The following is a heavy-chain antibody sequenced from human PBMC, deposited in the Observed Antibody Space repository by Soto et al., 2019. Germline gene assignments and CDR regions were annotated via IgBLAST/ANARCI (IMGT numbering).Heavy chain of an antibody. J-gene: IGHJ6*02. CDR2: INAGNGNT. Sequence: QVQLVQSGAEVKEPGASVKVSCKASGYTFTDYAVHWVRQAPGQRLEWMGWINAGNGNTKYSQKFQGRVTITRDTSASTVYVELSSLKSEDMAVYYCARAPIFGVVWDYYGLDVWGQGTTVTVSS. CDR3: ARAPIFGVVWDYYGLDV. CDR1: GYTFTDYA. D-gene: IGHD3-3*01. V-gene: IGHV1-3*01.